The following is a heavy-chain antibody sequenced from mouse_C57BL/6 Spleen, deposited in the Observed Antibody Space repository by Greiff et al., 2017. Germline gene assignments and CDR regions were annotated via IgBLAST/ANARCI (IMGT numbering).Heavy chain of an antibody. Sequence: VHVKQSVAELVRPGASVKLSCTASGFNIKNTYMHWVKQRPEQGLEWIGRIDPANGNTKYAPKFQGKATITADTSSNTAYLQLSSLTSEDTAIYYCAIYYGYDGYYAMDYWGQGTSVTVSS. CDR2: IDPANGNT. J-gene: IGHJ4*01. D-gene: IGHD2-2*01. CDR1: GFNIKNTY. CDR3: AIYYGYDGYYAMDY. V-gene: IGHV14-3*01.